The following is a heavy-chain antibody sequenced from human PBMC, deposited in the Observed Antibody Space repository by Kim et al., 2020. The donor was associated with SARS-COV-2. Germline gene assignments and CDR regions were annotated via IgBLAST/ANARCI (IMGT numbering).Heavy chain of an antibody. CDR3: ARDRGCSDGSCYEDY. D-gene: IGHD2-15*01. Sequence: GGSLRLSCAASGFTSRTYWMSWVRQAPGKGLEWVANIKQDGSEKYYVDSVRGRFTISRDNAENSLYLQMNSLRAEDTAVYYCARDRGCSDGSCYEDYWGQGTLVTVSS. CDR2: IKQDGSEK. J-gene: IGHJ4*02. CDR1: GFTSRTYW. V-gene: IGHV3-7*03.